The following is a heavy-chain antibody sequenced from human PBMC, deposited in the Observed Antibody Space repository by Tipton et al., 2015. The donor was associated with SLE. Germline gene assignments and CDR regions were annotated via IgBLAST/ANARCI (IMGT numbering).Heavy chain of an antibody. V-gene: IGHV4-39*07. J-gene: IGHJ4*02. CDR1: GGSISSDTYY. CDR3: ARLRREHQLVRLAWF. D-gene: IGHD6-13*01. CDR2: IYYTGSA. Sequence: TLSLTCAVSGGSISSDTYYWGWIRQPPGKGLEWIGSIYYTGSAYYNPSLKSRVIISVDPSKNQFSLRLSSVTAADTAVYYCARLRREHQLVRLAWFWGQGTLVTVSS.